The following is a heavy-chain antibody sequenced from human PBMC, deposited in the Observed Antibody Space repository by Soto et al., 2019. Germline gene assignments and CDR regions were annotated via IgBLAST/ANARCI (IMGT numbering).Heavy chain of an antibody. CDR3: AKDQELPRYRSGWYTHDY. CDR1: GFTFSSYG. D-gene: IGHD6-19*01. CDR2: ISYDGSNK. V-gene: IGHV3-30*18. J-gene: IGHJ4*02. Sequence: QVQLVESGGGVVQPGRSLRLSCAASGFTFSSYGMHWVRQAPGKGLEWVAVISYDGSNKYYADSVKGRFTISRDNSKNTQYLQMNSLRAEDTAVYYCAKDQELPRYRSGWYTHDYWGQGTLVTVSS.